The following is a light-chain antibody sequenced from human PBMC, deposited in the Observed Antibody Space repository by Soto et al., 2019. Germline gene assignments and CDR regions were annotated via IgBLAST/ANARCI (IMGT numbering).Light chain of an antibody. CDR2: DVS. V-gene: IGLV2-11*01. CDR1: SSDVGGYNY. J-gene: IGLJ1*01. Sequence: QSALTQPRSVSGSPGQSVTLSCTGTSSDVGGYNYVSWYQQHPGKAPKLMIYDVSKRPSGVPDRFSGSKSGNTASLTISGLQAEDEADYYCCSYAGSYTFGFGTGTKVTVL. CDR3: CSYAGSYTFG.